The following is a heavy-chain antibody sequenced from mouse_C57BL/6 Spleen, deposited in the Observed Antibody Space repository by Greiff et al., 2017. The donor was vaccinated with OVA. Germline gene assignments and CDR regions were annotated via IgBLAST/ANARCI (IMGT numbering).Heavy chain of an antibody. J-gene: IGHJ3*01. CDR3: ARRDSSGAWFAY. CDR1: GYAFSSYW. V-gene: IGHV1-80*01. D-gene: IGHD3-2*02. Sequence: QVQLQQSGAELVKPGASVKISCKASGYAFSSYWMNWVKQRPGKGLEWIGQIYPGDGDTNYNGKFKGKATLTADKSSSTAYMQLSSLTSEDSAVYFCARRDSSGAWFAYWGQGTLVTVSA. CDR2: IYPGDGDT.